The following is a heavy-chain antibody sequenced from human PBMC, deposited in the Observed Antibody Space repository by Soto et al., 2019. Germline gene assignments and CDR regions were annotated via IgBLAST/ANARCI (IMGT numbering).Heavy chain of an antibody. J-gene: IGHJ6*03. CDR3: ARGRYIVATILSYMDV. D-gene: IGHD5-12*01. V-gene: IGHV1-18*01. CDR1: GYTFTSYG. CDR2: IGAYNGNT. Sequence: ASVKVSCKASGYTFTSYGISWVRQAPGQGLEWMGWIGAYNGNTNYAQKLQGRVTMTTDTSTSTAYMELRSLRSDGTAVYYCARGRYIVATILSYMDVWGKGTTVTVSS.